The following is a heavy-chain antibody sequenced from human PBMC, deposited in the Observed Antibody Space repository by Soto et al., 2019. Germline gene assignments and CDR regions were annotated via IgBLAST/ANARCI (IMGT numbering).Heavy chain of an antibody. CDR2: INVYSGNT. CDR3: ARIKASSMDV. CDR1: GYPFISYG. D-gene: IGHD3-16*01. J-gene: IGHJ6*02. V-gene: IGHV1-18*01. Sequence: QVLLVQSGGEVKKPGASVKVSCNTSGYPFISYGIRWVRQAPGQGPEWMGWINVYSGNTDYAQKFRDRITVTTDTSTSTAYMELRSLRSDDTAVYSCARIKASSMDVWGQGTRVTVSS.